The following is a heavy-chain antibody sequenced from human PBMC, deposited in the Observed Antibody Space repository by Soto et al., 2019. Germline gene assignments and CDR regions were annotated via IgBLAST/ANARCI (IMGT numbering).Heavy chain of an antibody. J-gene: IGHJ6*02. CDR2: ISSSSSII. CDR1: GFTFSSYS. Sequence: GGSLRLACAASGFTFSSYSMNWVRQAPGKGLEWVSYISSSSSIIYYADSVKGRFTISRDNVKNSLYLQMNSLRAEDTAVYYCARANIKRCGGDCYSHWGMDVWGQGTTVTVSS. CDR3: ARANIKRCGGDCYSHWGMDV. D-gene: IGHD2-21*02. V-gene: IGHV3-48*01.